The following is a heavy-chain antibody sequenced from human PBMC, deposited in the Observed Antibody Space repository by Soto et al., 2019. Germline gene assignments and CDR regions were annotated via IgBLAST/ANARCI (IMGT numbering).Heavy chain of an antibody. J-gene: IGHJ4*02. V-gene: IGHV4-30-4*01. CDR3: ARDSDKDRGVISLDY. D-gene: IGHD3-10*01. CDR2: IYYSGST. CDR1: GGSISSGDYY. Sequence: SETLSLTCTVSGGSISSGDYYWSWIRQPPGKGLGWIGYIYYSGSTYYNPSLKSRVTISVDTSKNQFSLKLSSVTAADTAVYYCARDSDKDRGVISLDYWGQGTLVTVSS.